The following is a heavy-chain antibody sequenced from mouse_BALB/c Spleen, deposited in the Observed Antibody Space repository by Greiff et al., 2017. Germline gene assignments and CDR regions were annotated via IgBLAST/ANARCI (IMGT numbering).Heavy chain of an antibody. J-gene: IGHJ4*01. V-gene: IGHV5-6-5*01. CDR2: ISSGGST. CDR3: ARRGNYVGYAMDY. Sequence: EVQLVESGGGLVKPGGSLKLSCAASGFTFSSYAMSWVRQTPEKRLEWVASISSGGSTYYPDSVKGRFTISRDNPKNTLFLQMTSLRSEDTAMYYCARRGNYVGYAMDYWGQGTSVTVAS. D-gene: IGHD2-1*01. CDR1: GFTFSSYA.